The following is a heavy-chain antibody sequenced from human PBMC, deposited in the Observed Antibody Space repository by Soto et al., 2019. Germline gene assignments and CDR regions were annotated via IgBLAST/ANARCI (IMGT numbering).Heavy chain of an antibody. V-gene: IGHV1-18*01. J-gene: IGHJ6*02. CDR3: ARGNSDFYYYYGMDV. CDR2: ISVYNGNT. CDR1: GYTFSSYG. D-gene: IGHD1-7*01. Sequence: ASVKVSCNASGYTFSSYGISWVRQAPGQGLEWTGWISVYNGNTKYAQKLQGRVTMTTDTSTSTAYMELRSLRSDDTAVYYCARGNSDFYYYYGMDVWGQGTTVT.